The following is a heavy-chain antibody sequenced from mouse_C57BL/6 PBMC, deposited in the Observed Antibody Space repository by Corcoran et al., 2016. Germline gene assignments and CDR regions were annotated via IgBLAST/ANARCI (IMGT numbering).Heavy chain of an antibody. J-gene: IGHJ1*03. V-gene: IGHV1-80*01. CDR2: IYPGDGDT. Sequence: QVQLQQSGAELVKPRASVKISCKASGYAFSSYWMNWVKQRPGKGLEWIGQIYPGDGDTNYNGKFKGKATLTADKSSSTAYMQLSSLTSEDSAVYFCSCYYYGSSYGYFDVWGTGTTVTVSS. CDR3: SCYYYGSSYGYFDV. CDR1: GYAFSSYW. D-gene: IGHD1-1*01.